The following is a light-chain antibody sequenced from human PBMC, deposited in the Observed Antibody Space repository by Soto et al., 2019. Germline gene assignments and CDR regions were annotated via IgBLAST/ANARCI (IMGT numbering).Light chain of an antibody. Sequence: VMTQSPSTLSGAAGERVTFSCGASQGVSRKLAWYQHKPGQAPSLLISGASTGATGIPARFSGSGSGTGFPLTISSLQSEDCAIYYCQQYHTWPITFGGGTKV. CDR3: QQYHTWPIT. J-gene: IGKJ4*01. CDR1: QGVSRK. V-gene: IGKV3-15*01. CDR2: GAS.